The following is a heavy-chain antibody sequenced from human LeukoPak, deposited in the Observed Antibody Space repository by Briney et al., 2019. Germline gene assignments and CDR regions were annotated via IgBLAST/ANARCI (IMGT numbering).Heavy chain of an antibody. CDR3: ARFSPFAGWFEP. J-gene: IGHJ5*02. Sequence: GASVKVSCKASGYTFTSYAMHWVRQAPGQRLEWMGWINAGNGNTKYSQKFQGRVTITRDTSASTAYMEMSSLRSEDTAVYYCARFSPFAGWFEPWGQGTRVTVSS. CDR2: INAGNGNT. V-gene: IGHV1-3*01. CDR1: GYTFTSYA.